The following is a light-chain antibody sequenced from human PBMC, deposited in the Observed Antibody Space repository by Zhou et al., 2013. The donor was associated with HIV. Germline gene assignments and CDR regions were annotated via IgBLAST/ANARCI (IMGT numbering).Light chain of an antibody. Sequence: IVMTQSPATLSVSPGERATLSCRASQSVRSYLAWYQQKPGQAPRLLISDASTWATGVPARFSGSGSGTEFTLTISSMQSEDFAVYYCQQYNNWPIAFGQGTRLEIK. CDR2: DAS. CDR1: QSVRSY. CDR3: QQYNNWPIA. V-gene: IGKV3-15*01. J-gene: IGKJ5*01.